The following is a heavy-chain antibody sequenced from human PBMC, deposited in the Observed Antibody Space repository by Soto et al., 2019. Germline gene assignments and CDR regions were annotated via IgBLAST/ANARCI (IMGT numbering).Heavy chain of an antibody. CDR1: GFTFSSYW. CDR3: ARDHQVYCSGGSCTPPHDY. J-gene: IGHJ4*02. Sequence: EVQLVESGGGLVQPGGSLRLSCAASGFTFSSYWMHWVRQAPGKGLVWVSRINSDGSSTSYADSVKGRFTISRDNAKNTLYLQMNSLRAEDTAVYYCARDHQVYCSGGSCTPPHDYWGQGTLVTVSS. V-gene: IGHV3-74*01. CDR2: INSDGSST. D-gene: IGHD2-15*01.